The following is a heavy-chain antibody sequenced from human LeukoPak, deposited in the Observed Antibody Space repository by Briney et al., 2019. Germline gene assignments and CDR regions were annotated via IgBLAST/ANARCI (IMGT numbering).Heavy chain of an antibody. J-gene: IGHJ6*03. CDR3: ARTYCSSTSCYVYYMDV. CDR1: GGTFSSYA. Sequence: GASVKVSCKASGGTFSSYAISWVRQATGQGLEWMGWMNPNSGNTGYAQKFQGRVTMTRNTSISTAYMELSSLRSEDTAVYYCARTYCSSTSCYVYYMDVWGKGTTVTVSS. D-gene: IGHD2-2*01. CDR2: MNPNSGNT. V-gene: IGHV1-8*02.